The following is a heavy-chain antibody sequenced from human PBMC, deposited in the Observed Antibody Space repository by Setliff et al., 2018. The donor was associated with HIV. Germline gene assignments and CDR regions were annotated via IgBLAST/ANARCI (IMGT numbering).Heavy chain of an antibody. CDR1: GFTFSSYG. J-gene: IGHJ5*02. Sequence: LSLTCAASGFTFSSYGMNWVRQAPGKGLEWVAVIWYDGSKKYYADSVKGRFTIFRANSKNTLYLQMNSLRADDTAVYYCAALSVRTNPVYGVISTRFDPWGQGSLVTVSS. CDR2: IWYDGSKK. V-gene: IGHV3-33*01. D-gene: IGHD2-8*01. CDR3: AALSVRTNPVYGVISTRFDP.